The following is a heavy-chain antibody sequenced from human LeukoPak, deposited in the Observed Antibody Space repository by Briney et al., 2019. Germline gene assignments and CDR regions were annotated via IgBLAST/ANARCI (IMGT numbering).Heavy chain of an antibody. CDR3: ASLSGSWRRNWFDP. CDR2: SGST. V-gene: IGHV4-59*12. J-gene: IGHJ5*02. Sequence: SETLSLTCTVSGGSISSYYWSWIRQPPGKGLEWIGYSGSTNYNPSLKSRVTISVDTSKRQFSLKLSSVTAADTAVYYCASLSGSWRRNWFDPWGQGTLVTVSS. D-gene: IGHD1-26*01. CDR1: GGSISSYY.